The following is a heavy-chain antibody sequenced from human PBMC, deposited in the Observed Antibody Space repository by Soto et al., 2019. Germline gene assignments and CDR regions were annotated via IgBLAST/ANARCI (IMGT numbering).Heavy chain of an antibody. V-gene: IGHV3-23*01. J-gene: IGHJ4*02. CDR3: AKHSREPNNCCGED. CDR2: VSNSGSST. Sequence: GGSLRLSCAASGFPFRDYAMSLVRQSPGRGLEWVSGVSNSGSSTYYADSVKGRFTISRDNSKNTLYLQMNSLRAEDTAVYYCAKHSREPNNCCGEDWGQGTRVTVSS. CDR1: GFPFRDYA. D-gene: IGHD1-1*01.